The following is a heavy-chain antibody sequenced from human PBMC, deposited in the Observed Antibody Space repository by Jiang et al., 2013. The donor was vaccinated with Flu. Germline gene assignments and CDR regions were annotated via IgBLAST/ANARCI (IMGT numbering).Heavy chain of an antibody. CDR1: GGTFSSYA. Sequence: GAEVKKPGSSVKVSCKASGGTFSSYAISWVRQAPGQGLEWMGGIIPIFGTANYAQKFQGRVTITADESTSTAYMELSSLRSEDTAVYYCARASPGYYDILTGSYGMDVWGQGTTVTVSS. V-gene: IGHV1-69*01. J-gene: IGHJ6*02. CDR3: ARASPGYYDILTGSYGMDV. D-gene: IGHD3-9*01. CDR2: IIPIFGTA.